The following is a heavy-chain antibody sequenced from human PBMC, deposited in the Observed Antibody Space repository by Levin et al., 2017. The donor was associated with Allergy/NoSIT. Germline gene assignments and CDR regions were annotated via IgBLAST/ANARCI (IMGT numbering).Heavy chain of an antibody. Sequence: SVKVSCKASGGTFSSYAISWVRQAPGQGLEWMGGIIPIFGTANYAQKFQGRVTITADESTSTAYMELSSLRSEDTAVYYCARGEEYCSGGSCYLLDYWGQGTLVTVSS. CDR2: IIPIFGTA. J-gene: IGHJ4*02. CDR1: GGTFSSYA. D-gene: IGHD2-15*01. V-gene: IGHV1-69*13. CDR3: ARGEEYCSGGSCYLLDY.